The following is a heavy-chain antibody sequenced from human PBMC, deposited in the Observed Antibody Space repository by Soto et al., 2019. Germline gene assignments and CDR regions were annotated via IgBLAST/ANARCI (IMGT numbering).Heavy chain of an antibody. CDR1: GFTFSSYS. CDR3: ARESGVWGSYRYHFDY. J-gene: IGHJ4*02. CDR2: IWYDGSKK. V-gene: IGHV3-33*01. D-gene: IGHD3-16*02. Sequence: GGSLRLSCAASGFTFSSYSMHWVRQAPGKGLEWVAVIWYDGSKKYYADSVKGRFTISRDNSKNTLYLQMNSLRAEDTAVYYCARESGVWGSYRYHFDYWGQGTPVTVSS.